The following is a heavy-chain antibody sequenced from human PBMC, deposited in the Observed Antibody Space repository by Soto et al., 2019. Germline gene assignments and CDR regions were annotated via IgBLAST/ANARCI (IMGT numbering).Heavy chain of an antibody. J-gene: IGHJ4*02. Sequence: QVQLVQSGAEVTRPGASVKVSCKASGYSFISHYIHWVRQAPGQGLEWMGCINPSGGRATLAQKFQGRVTMTRDTSTSTVYMELTILRSEDAAVYYCARDYLSSKLSLSYFDFWGQGTLITVSS. V-gene: IGHV1-46*01. D-gene: IGHD2-2*01. CDR2: INPSGGRA. CDR3: ARDYLSSKLSLSYFDF. CDR1: GYSFISHY.